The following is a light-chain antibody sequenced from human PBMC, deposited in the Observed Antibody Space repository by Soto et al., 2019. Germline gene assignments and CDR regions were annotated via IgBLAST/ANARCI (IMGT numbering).Light chain of an antibody. V-gene: IGLV1-40*01. CDR1: SSNIGAGYD. Sequence: QYVLTQPPSVSGAQGQRVTISCTGSSSNIGAGYDVHWYQQLPGTAPKLLIYGNSNRPSGVPDRFSGSKSGTSASLAITGLQAEDEADYYCQSYDSSLSGVVFGGGTQLTVL. CDR2: GNS. J-gene: IGLJ2*01. CDR3: QSYDSSLSGVV.